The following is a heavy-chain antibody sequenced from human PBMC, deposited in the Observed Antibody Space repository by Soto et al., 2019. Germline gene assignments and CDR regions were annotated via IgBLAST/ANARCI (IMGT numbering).Heavy chain of an antibody. J-gene: IGHJ5*02. Sequence: SETLSLTCAVSGYSISSGYYWGWIRQPPGKGLEWIGSIYHSGSTYYNPSLKSRVTILLEMSKNQFPLKLSSVTAADTAVYYCARGGIEVLAAVPHWFDPWGQGTLVTVSS. CDR3: ARGGIEVLAAVPHWFDP. D-gene: IGHD2-15*01. CDR1: GYSISSGYY. CDR2: IYHSGST. V-gene: IGHV4-38-2*01.